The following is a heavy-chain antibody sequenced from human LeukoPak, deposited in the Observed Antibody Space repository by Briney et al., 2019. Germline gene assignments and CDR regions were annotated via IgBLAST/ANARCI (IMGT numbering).Heavy chain of an antibody. CDR1: GGSISSYY. J-gene: IGHJ5*02. CDR2: IYYSGST. V-gene: IGHV4-59*08. Sequence: SETLSLTCTVSGGSISSYYWSWIRQPPGKGLEWIGYIYYSGSTNYNPSLKSRVTISVDTSKNQFSLKLSSVTAADTAVYYCARHVFWGYCSGGSCFGGFDPWGQGTLVTVSS. D-gene: IGHD2-15*01. CDR3: ARHVFWGYCSGGSCFGGFDP.